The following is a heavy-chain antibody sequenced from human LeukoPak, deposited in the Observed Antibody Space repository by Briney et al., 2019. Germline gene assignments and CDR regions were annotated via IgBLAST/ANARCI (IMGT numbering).Heavy chain of an antibody. CDR1: GYTFTSYD. V-gene: IGHV1-8*02. Sequence: ASVKVSCKASGYTFTSYDITWVRQATGQGLGWMGWMNPNSGNTGYAKKFQGRVNMTRNTSISSAYMELSSRRSDDTAVYYCARGLTGSSSSTAMDVWGKGTTVTVSS. CDR3: ARGLTGSSSSTAMDV. J-gene: IGHJ6*03. D-gene: IGHD2-2*01. CDR2: MNPNSGNT.